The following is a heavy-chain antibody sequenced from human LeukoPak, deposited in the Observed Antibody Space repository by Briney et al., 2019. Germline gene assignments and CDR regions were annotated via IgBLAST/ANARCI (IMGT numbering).Heavy chain of an antibody. CDR3: AKVAEVGATGYYYYMDV. Sequence: PGGSLRLSCAASGFTVSSNYMNWVRQAPGKGLEWVPVIYIGGSTYYADSVKGRFTISRDNSKNTLYLQMNSLRAEDTAVYYCAKVAEVGATGYYYYMDVWGKGTTVTISS. D-gene: IGHD1-26*01. CDR1: GFTVSSNY. CDR2: IYIGGST. J-gene: IGHJ6*03. V-gene: IGHV3-66*01.